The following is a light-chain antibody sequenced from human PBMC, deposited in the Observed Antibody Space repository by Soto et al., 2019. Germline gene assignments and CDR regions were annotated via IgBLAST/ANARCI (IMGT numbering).Light chain of an antibody. CDR2: AAS. CDR1: QDISSW. V-gene: IGKV1D-12*01. J-gene: IGKJ2*01. Sequence: DIQMTQSPSSVSASVGDRVTITCRASQDISSWLARYQQKPGKAPKLLIYAASSLQSGVPPRFSGSGSGTDFTLTISSLQPEDFATYYCQQANSFPYTFGQGTKLEIK. CDR3: QQANSFPYT.